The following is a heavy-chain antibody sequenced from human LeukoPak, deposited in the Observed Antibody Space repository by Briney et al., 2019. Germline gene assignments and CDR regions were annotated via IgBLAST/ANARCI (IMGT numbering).Heavy chain of an antibody. CDR3: AKILRDDYYYYMDV. CDR1: GFTFSSYG. V-gene: IGHV3-30*02. CDR2: IRYDGSNK. J-gene: IGHJ6*03. Sequence: GGSLRLSCAASGFTFSSYGMHWVRQAPGKGLEWVAFIRYDGSNKNYADSVKGRFTISRDNSKNTLYLQMNSLRAEDTAVYYCAKILRDDYYYYMDVWGKGTTVTVSS. D-gene: IGHD2-21*02.